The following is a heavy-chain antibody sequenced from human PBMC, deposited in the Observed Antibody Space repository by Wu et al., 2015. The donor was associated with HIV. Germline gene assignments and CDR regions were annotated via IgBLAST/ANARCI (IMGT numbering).Heavy chain of an antibody. Sequence: QAQLVQSGAEVKRPGASVKVSCKASGYTFIDYFIHWVRQAPGQGLEWMGWINPSNGDTRYARQFQDRVTMTRDTSNTTTYMELSGLTSDDTAVYFCARDRELAVAANEDAFDIWGQGTMVTVSS. V-gene: IGHV1-2*02. D-gene: IGHD6-19*01. J-gene: IGHJ3*02. CDR3: ARDRELAVAANEDAFDI. CDR1: GYTFIDYF. CDR2: INPSNGDT.